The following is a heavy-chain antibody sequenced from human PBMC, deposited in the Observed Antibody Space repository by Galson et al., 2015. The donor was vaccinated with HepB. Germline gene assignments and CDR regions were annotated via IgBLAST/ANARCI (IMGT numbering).Heavy chain of an antibody. CDR3: ARVPLLFVDAVGYDAFDI. J-gene: IGHJ3*02. Sequence: CAISGDSVSSDSATWNWIRQSPSRGLEWLGRTHYRSKWHNDYAVSVKGRITINADTSKNQISLHLNSVSPEDTAVYYCARVPLLFVDAVGYDAFDIWGQGTLVIVSS. CDR2: THYRSKWHN. V-gene: IGHV6-1*01. D-gene: IGHD3-22*01. CDR1: GDSVSSDSAT.